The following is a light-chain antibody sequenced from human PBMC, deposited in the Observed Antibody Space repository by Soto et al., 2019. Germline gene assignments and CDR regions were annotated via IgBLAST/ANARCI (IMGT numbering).Light chain of an antibody. V-gene: IGLV2-23*01. CDR3: CSYAGNNIFV. J-gene: IGLJ1*01. Sequence: QSVLTQPPSVSGSPGQSITVSCTGTISDLGASNFVSWYQHLPGRAPKVITFEATNRTSGVFDRFSGSKSGNTASMTISGLQAEDEANYYCCSYAGNNIFVFGTGTKVTVL. CDR1: ISDLGASNF. CDR2: EAT.